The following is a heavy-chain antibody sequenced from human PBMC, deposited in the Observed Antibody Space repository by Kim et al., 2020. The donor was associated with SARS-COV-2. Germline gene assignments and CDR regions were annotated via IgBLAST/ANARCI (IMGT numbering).Heavy chain of an antibody. CDR3: AKDPALVGPWQQQLVRVY. CDR2: ISGSGGST. D-gene: IGHD6-13*01. V-gene: IGHV3-23*01. CDR1: GFTFSSYA. J-gene: IGHJ4*02. Sequence: GGSLRLSCAASGFTFSSYAMSWVRQAPGKGLEWVSAISGSGGSTYYADSVKGRFTISRDNSKNTLYLQMNSLRAEDTAVYYCAKDPALVGPWQQQLVRVYWGQGTLVTVSS.